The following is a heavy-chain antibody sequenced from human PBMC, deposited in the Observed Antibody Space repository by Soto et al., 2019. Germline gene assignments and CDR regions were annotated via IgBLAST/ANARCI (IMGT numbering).Heavy chain of an antibody. V-gene: IGHV3-20*04. J-gene: IGHJ3*02. CDR1: GFTFDDYG. Sequence: GGSLRLSCAASGFTFDDYGMSWVRQAPGKRLEWVSGINWNGGSTGYADSVKGRFTISRDNAKNSLYLQMNSLRAEDTALYYCARGHGTYYYDSSGYRDAFDIWGQGTMVTVSS. CDR3: ARGHGTYYYDSSGYRDAFDI. CDR2: INWNGGST. D-gene: IGHD3-22*01.